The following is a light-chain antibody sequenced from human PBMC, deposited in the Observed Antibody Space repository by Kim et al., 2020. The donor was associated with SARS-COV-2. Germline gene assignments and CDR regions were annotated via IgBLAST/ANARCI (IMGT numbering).Light chain of an antibody. CDR1: KLGEKY. CDR3: QAWDSSAAV. V-gene: IGLV3-1*01. J-gene: IGLJ2*01. Sequence: SPGQTASITCAGDKLGEKYACWYQQKTCQSPVVVLYQNTKRPSGIPERFSGSNSGNTATLTISGIQAIDEADYYCQAWDSSAAVFGGGTQLTVL. CDR2: QNT.